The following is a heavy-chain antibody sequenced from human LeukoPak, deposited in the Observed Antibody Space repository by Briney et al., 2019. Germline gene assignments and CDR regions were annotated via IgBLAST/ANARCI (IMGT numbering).Heavy chain of an antibody. CDR1: GFTFSYAW. J-gene: IGHJ4*02. V-gene: IGHV3-15*01. CDR3: TTGEVAASGY. D-gene: IGHD6-13*01. Sequence: GGSLRLSCAASGFTFSYAWVGWVRQAPGKGLEWVGRIKSNSDGGSAEYAAPVKGRFTISRDDSKNTLYLQMNSLKTEDTAVYYCTTGEVAASGYWGQGTLVTVSS. CDR2: IKSNSDGGSA.